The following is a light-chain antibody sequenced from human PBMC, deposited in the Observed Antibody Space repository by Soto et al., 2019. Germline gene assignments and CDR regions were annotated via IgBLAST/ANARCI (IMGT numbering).Light chain of an antibody. CDR3: QQYNYWPPLT. Sequence: EIVMTQSPATLSVSPGERATLSCRASQSVSSNLAWYQQKPGQAPRLLIYGASTRATNIPARFSGSGSGTEFTLTISSLQSKDFAVYYCQQYNYWPPLTFGGGTKVEIK. J-gene: IGKJ4*01. CDR1: QSVSSN. CDR2: GAS. V-gene: IGKV3-15*01.